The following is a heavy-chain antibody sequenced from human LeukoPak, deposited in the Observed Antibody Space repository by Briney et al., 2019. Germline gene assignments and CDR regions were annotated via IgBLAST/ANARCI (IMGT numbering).Heavy chain of an antibody. Sequence: PETLSLTCTVSGGSMSSYYWSWIRQPPGKGLEWIGSIYYSGSTNYNPSLKSRVTISVDTSKNQFSRRLSSVTAAHPAVYYCARDHREYSYGLFDNWGQGTLVTVSS. D-gene: IGHD5-18*01. V-gene: IGHV4-59*01. J-gene: IGHJ4*02. CDR3: ARDHREYSYGLFDN. CDR2: IYYSGST. CDR1: GGSMSSYY.